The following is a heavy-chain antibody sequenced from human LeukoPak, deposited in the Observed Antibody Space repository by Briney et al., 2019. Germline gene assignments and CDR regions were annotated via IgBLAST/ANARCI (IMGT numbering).Heavy chain of an antibody. V-gene: IGHV3-7*01. Sequence: GGSLRLSCAASGFTFSSYAMSWVRQAPGKGLEWVANIKQDGSEKYYVDSVKGRFTISRDNAKNSLYLQMNSLRAEDTAVYYCARTYSGSYPDYWGQGTLVTVSS. J-gene: IGHJ4*02. CDR1: GFTFSSYA. CDR3: ARTYSGSYPDY. D-gene: IGHD1-26*01. CDR2: IKQDGSEK.